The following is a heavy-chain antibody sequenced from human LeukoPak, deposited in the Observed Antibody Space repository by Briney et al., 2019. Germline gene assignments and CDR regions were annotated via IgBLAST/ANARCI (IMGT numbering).Heavy chain of an antibody. CDR1: VYTFTGYY. CDR3: ARDGNWNDGLGYYYYYYMDV. J-gene: IGHJ6*03. Sequence: GASVKVSFKASVYTFTGYYMHWGRQAPGQGGEWRGGINPNSGGTNYAQKFQSRVTMTTDTSISTAYMELSRLRSDDTAVYYCARDGNWNDGLGYYYYYYMDVWGKGTTVTVSS. V-gene: IGHV1-2*02. CDR2: INPNSGGT. D-gene: IGHD1-1*01.